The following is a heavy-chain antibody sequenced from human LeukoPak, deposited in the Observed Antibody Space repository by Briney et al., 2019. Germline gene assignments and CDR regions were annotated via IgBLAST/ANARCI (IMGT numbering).Heavy chain of an antibody. D-gene: IGHD5-18*01. Sequence: PGGSLRLSCAASGFTFSSYWMNWVRQAPGKGLEWVANIKQDGSEKYYVDSVQGRFTISRDNAKSSLYLQMNSLRAEDTAVYYCASDLNSYGSYWGQGTLVTVSS. J-gene: IGHJ4*02. CDR2: IKQDGSEK. CDR1: GFTFSSYW. V-gene: IGHV3-7*01. CDR3: ASDLNSYGSY.